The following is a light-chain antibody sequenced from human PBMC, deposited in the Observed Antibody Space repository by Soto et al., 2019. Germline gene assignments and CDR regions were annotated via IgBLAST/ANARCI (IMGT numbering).Light chain of an antibody. CDR2: DAS. CDR3: LQRRNWPDT. CDR1: QSINSY. V-gene: IGKV3-11*01. J-gene: IGKJ2*01. Sequence: EIVLTQSPATLSLSPGERATLSCRASQSINSYLAWYQQKPGQAPRLLIYDASNRATGVPARFSGSGSGTDFTLSISSLEPEDFAVYYCLQRRNWPDTFGQGTKLEIK.